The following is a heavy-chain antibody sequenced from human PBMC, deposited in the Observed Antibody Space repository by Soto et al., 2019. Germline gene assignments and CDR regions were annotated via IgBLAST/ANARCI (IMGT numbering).Heavy chain of an antibody. V-gene: IGHV3-30*03. Sequence: QVQLVESGGGVVQPGRSLRLSCAASGFPFTSYGMHWFREGPDTGLEWVAIISYDGSDKYYADSVKGRFTSSRDNSKNALYLQMNSLRPEDTALYYCVGGKYYWYYRGQGTLVIVSS. CDR3: VGGKYYWYY. J-gene: IGHJ4*02. D-gene: IGHD2-8*01. CDR2: ISYDGSDK. CDR1: GFPFTSYG.